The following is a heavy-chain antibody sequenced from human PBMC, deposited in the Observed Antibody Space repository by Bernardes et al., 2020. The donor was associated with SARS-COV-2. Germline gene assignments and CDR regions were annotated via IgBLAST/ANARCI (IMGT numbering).Heavy chain of an antibody. CDR3: AKVPIGARHCSNAVCYTSYHGMDV. CDR1: GFTFTNYG. CDR2: LGDRGGET. V-gene: IGHV3-23*01. J-gene: IGHJ6*02. Sequence: GGSLRLSCAASGFTFTNYGMTWVRQAPGKGLECISFVSSLGDRGGETYYADSVKGRFAISTDISKNTLYLQMNSLRGDDTAVYYCAKVPIGARHCSNAVCYTSYHGMDVWGQGTTVTVSS. D-gene: IGHD2-8*01.